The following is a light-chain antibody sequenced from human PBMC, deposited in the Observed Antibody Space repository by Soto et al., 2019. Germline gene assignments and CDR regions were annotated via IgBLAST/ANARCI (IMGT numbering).Light chain of an antibody. Sequence: DLQMTQSPSTLSASVGDRVTITCRASQSISSWLAWYQQKPGKAPKLLIYKASSLESGVPSRFSGSGSGTEFTLTISSLQTDDFATYYCQQYKSYPYTFGQGTKLEIK. V-gene: IGKV1-5*03. J-gene: IGKJ2*01. CDR1: QSISSW. CDR2: KAS. CDR3: QQYKSYPYT.